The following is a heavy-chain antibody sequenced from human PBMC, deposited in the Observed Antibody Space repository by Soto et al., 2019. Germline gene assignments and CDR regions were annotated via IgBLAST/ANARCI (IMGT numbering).Heavy chain of an antibody. J-gene: IGHJ4*02. CDR2: IDSSSGYI. CDR3: AGGNGRDFDS. D-gene: IGHD1-26*01. CDR1: GFTFSRYS. Sequence: EVQMVESGGGLVKPGGSLRLSCAASGFTFSRYSMNWVRQAPGKGLEWLSSIDSSSGYIYYADSVQGRFTISRDNAKNSLYLQMNSLRAEDTAVYYCAGGNGRDFDSWGQGTLVTVSS. V-gene: IGHV3-21*01.